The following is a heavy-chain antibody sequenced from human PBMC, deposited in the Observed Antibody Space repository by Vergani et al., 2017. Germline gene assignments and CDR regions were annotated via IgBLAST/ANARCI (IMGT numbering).Heavy chain of an antibody. Sequence: QGQLQESGPGLVKPSETLSLTCAVSGQSISSGYYWGWIRQPPRKGLEWIGSIYYSGTIYYNPSLKSRVTISVDTSKNQFSLRLNSVTAADTAVYYCARGARAAAGTEFDYWGQGTLVTVSS. CDR2: IYYSGTI. CDR1: GQSISSGYY. CDR3: ARGARAAAGTEFDY. V-gene: IGHV4-38-2*01. D-gene: IGHD6-13*01. J-gene: IGHJ4*02.